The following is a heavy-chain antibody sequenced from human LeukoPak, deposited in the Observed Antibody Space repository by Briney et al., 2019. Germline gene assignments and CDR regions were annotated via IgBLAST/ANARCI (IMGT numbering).Heavy chain of an antibody. CDR3: AREIGNDFWSGYSPLVAFDI. D-gene: IGHD3-3*01. J-gene: IGHJ3*02. CDR1: GGSISSYY. Sequence: KPSETLSLTCTVSGGSISSYYWSWIRQPPGKGLEWIGYIYYSGSTNYNPSLKSRVTISVDTSKNQFSLKLSSVTAADTAVYYCAREIGNDFWSGYSPLVAFDIWGQGTVVTVSS. CDR2: IYYSGST. V-gene: IGHV4-59*01.